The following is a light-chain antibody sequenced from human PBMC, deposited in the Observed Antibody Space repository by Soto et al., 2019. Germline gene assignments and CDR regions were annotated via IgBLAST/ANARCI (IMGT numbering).Light chain of an antibody. CDR3: QQRYTSPLT. V-gene: IGKV1-39*01. CDR2: VAS. J-gene: IGKJ4*01. CDR1: QSISNN. Sequence: DIQMTQSPPSLSASVGDRVTVTCRASQSISNNLNWYQKKQGKAPTLLIFVASTLQTGVPSRFSGSGFGTDFTLPISSLQLEDFATYYCQQRYTSPLTFGGGTKVDVK.